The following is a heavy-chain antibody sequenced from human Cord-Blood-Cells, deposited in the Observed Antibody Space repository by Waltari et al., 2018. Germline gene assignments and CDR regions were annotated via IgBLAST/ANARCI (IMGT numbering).Heavy chain of an antibody. V-gene: IGHV3-23*04. D-gene: IGHD7-27*01. CDR1: GVTFSSYA. CDR3: AKREANWGSRGHFDL. J-gene: IGHJ2*01. Sequence: EVQLVESGGGLVQPGGCLRLSCSASGVTFSSYAMSWVRQASGKGLGWVSAISGSGGRTSYAAPVKGRFTISRDNSKNTLYLQMNSLRAEDTAVYYCAKREANWGSRGHFDLWGRGTLVTVSS. CDR2: ISGSGGRT.